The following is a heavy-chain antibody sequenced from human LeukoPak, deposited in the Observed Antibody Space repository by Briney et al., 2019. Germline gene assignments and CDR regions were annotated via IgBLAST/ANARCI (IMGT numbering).Heavy chain of an antibody. D-gene: IGHD3-9*01. Sequence: SETLSLTCTVSGGSISSYYRSWIRQPPGKGLEWIGYIYYSGSTNYNPSLKSRVTISVDTSKNQFSLKLSSVTAADTAVYYCARVRPYYDILTGYSEGAFDIWGQGTMVTVSS. J-gene: IGHJ3*02. V-gene: IGHV4-59*01. CDR1: GGSISSYY. CDR3: ARVRPYYDILTGYSEGAFDI. CDR2: IYYSGST.